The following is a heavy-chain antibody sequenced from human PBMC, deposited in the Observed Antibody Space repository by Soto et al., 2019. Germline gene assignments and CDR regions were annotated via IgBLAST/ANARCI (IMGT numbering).Heavy chain of an antibody. J-gene: IGHJ3*02. V-gene: IGHV3-74*01. Sequence: EVQLVESGGGLVQPGGSLRLSCAASGFTFSSYWMHWVRQAPGKGLVWVSRINSDGSSTSYADSVKGLFTISRDNAKNTLYLQMNSLRAEDTAVYYCARIKAPGGTVNPADAFDIWGQGTMVTVSS. CDR2: INSDGSST. CDR1: GFTFSSYW. D-gene: IGHD4-17*01. CDR3: ARIKAPGGTVNPADAFDI.